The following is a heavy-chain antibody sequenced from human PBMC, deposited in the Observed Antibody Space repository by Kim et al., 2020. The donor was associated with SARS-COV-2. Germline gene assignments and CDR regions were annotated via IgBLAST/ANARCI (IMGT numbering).Heavy chain of an antibody. V-gene: IGHV1-2*02. D-gene: IGHD3-22*01. CDR2: INPNSGGT. CDR3: AREDSSGYNYYYGMDV. J-gene: IGHJ6*02. CDR1: GYTFTGYY. Sequence: ASVKVSCKASGYTFTGYYMHWVRQAPGQGLEWMGWINPNSGGTNYAQKFQGRVTMTRDTSISTAYMELSRLRSDDTAVYYCAREDSSGYNYYYGMDVWGQGTTVTVSS.